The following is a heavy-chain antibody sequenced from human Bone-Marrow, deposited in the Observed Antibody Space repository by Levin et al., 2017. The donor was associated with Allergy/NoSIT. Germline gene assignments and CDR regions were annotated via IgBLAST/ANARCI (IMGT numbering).Heavy chain of an antibody. Sequence: ASVKVSCKASGYTFTSYGISWVRQAPGQGLEWMGWISAYNGNTNYAQKLQGRVTMTTDTSTSTAYMELRSLRSDDTAVYYCARVPPSSSWYYLDYWGQGTLVTVSS. D-gene: IGHD6-13*01. V-gene: IGHV1-18*01. CDR3: ARVPPSSSWYYLDY. CDR2: ISAYNGNT. J-gene: IGHJ4*02. CDR1: GYTFTSYG.